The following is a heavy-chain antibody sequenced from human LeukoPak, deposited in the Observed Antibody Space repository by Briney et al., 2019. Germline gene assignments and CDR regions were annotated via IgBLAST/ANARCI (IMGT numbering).Heavy chain of an antibody. CDR3: ASSVLRYFDWLLPNYYYYYMDV. V-gene: IGHV3-21*01. CDR1: GFTFSSYS. J-gene: IGHJ6*03. CDR2: ISSSSSYI. Sequence: GGSLRLSCAASGFTFSSYSMNWVRQAPGKGLEWVSSISSSSSYIYYADSVKGRFTISRDNAKNSLYLQMSSLRAEDTAVYYCASSVLRYFDWLLPNYYYYYMDVWGKGTTVTVSS. D-gene: IGHD3-9*01.